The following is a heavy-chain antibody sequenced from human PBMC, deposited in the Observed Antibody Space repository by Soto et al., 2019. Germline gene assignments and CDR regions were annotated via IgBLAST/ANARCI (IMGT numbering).Heavy chain of an antibody. CDR3: ARRASPDFYYMDV. V-gene: IGHV3-64*01. Sequence: EVQLAESGGGLAQPGGSLRLSCAASGFTLSGYAMDWVRQAPGKGLEYVSGISSNGVGTYYANSVQGRFTISRDNSKNSVYLQMGSLITEDIAVYYCARRASPDFYYMDVLVKGSTVTVSS. CDR1: GFTLSGYA. D-gene: IGHD2-15*01. CDR2: ISSNGVGT. J-gene: IGHJ6*03.